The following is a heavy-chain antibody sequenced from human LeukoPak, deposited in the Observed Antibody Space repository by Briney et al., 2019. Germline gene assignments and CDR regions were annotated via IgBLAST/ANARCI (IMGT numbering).Heavy chain of an antibody. CDR3: VRSKTYYFDY. V-gene: IGHV4-39*07. Sequence: PSETLSLTCTVSGDSINNNVYYWGWIRQPPGKGLEWIAIISYSGSTYYNPSLKSRVTISVDTSKNQFSLKLSSVAAADTAVYYCVRSKTYYFDYWGQGTLVTVSS. CDR1: GDSINNNVYY. CDR2: ISYSGST. J-gene: IGHJ4*02.